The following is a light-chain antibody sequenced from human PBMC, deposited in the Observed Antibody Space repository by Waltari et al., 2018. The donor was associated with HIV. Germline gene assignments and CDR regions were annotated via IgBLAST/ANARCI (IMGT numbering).Light chain of an antibody. V-gene: IGLV2-11*01. J-gene: IGLJ1*01. CDR1: SSDVGAYNY. Sequence: QSALTQPRSVSGSPGQSVTIPCTGTSSDVGAYNYVTWYQQHPGKAPKLMIYDVTKRPSVAPDRFSGSMSGNTSSLTISGLQAEDEAYYCCCSYAGSSYVFGTGTNVTVL. CDR2: DVT. CDR3: CSYAGSSYV.